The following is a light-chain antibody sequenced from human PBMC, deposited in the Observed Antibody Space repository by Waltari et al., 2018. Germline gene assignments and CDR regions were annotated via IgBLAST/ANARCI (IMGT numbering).Light chain of an antibody. J-gene: IGKJ4*01. Sequence: EILMTQSPGTLSVSPGERATLSCRASQSVSSGLAWYQQKPGQAPRLLIYEASTRATGIPDRFSGRGSGTEFTLTISSLQPEDFGLYYCQQYNNWPPLTFGGGTKVEIK. V-gene: IGKV3-15*01. CDR1: QSVSSG. CDR3: QQYNNWPPLT. CDR2: EAS.